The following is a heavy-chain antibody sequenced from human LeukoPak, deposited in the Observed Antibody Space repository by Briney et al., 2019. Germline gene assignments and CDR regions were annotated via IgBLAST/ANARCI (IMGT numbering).Heavy chain of an antibody. Sequence: ASVKVSCKASGYTFTGYYMHWVRQAPGQGLEWMGWINPNSGGTNYAQKFQGRVTMTRDTSISTAYMELSRLRSDDTAVYYCARLVGYCSGGSCPRNRFDPWGQGTLVTVSS. D-gene: IGHD2-15*01. J-gene: IGHJ5*02. CDR1: GYTFTGYY. V-gene: IGHV1-2*02. CDR2: INPNSGGT. CDR3: ARLVGYCSGGSCPRNRFDP.